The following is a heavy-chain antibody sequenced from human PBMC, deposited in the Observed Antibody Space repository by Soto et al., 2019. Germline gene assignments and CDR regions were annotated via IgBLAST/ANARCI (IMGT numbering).Heavy chain of an antibody. J-gene: IGHJ5*02. CDR2: IYYSGST. CDR3: ARLYCSGGSCSSGRYNWFDP. Sequence: SETLSLTCTVSGGSISSYYWSWIRQPPGKGLEWIGYIYYSGSTNYNPSLKSRVTISVDTSKNQFSLKLSSVTAADTAVYYCARLYCSGGSCSSGRYNWFDPWGQGTLVTVSS. D-gene: IGHD2-15*01. CDR1: GGSISSYY. V-gene: IGHV4-59*08.